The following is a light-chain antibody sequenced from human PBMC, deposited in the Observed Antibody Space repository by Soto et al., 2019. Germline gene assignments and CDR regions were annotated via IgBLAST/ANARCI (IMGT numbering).Light chain of an antibody. V-gene: IGKV3-11*01. J-gene: IGKJ4*01. CDR2: DTS. CDR3: QHRYNWPLT. Sequence: IVLTQSPETLSLSPGERVTLSCRASQSISTFLAWYQQKAGQAPRLLIYDTSKRATGIPARFSGSGFGTEFTLTISSLEPEDFGVYYCQHRYNWPLTFGGGTKEEI. CDR1: QSISTF.